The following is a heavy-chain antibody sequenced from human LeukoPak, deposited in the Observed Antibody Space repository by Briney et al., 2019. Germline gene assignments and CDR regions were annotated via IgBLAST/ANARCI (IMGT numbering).Heavy chain of an antibody. CDR3: ARDREDIVVVPAAMGNYYYYGMDV. CDR1: GGSTSSGSYY. Sequence: SQTLSLTCTVPGGSTSSGSYYWSWIRQPAGKGLEWIGRIYTSGSTNYNPSLKSRVTISVDTSKNQFSLKLSSVTAADTAVYYCARDREDIVVVPAAMGNYYYYGMDVWGQGTTVTVSS. J-gene: IGHJ6*02. V-gene: IGHV4-61*02. CDR2: IYTSGST. D-gene: IGHD2-2*01.